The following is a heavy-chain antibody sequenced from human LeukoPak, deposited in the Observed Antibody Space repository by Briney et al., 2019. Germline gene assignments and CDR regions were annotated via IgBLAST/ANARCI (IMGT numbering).Heavy chain of an antibody. J-gene: IGHJ4*02. CDR1: GYTFTNYG. D-gene: IGHD5-24*01. V-gene: IGHV1-2*02. Sequence: ASVMVSCKASGYTFTNYGISWVRQAPGQGLEWMGWINPHSGGTNSEQNFQGRATMSRDTSISTVYMELSRLRSDDTALYYCAREGVIGDGYNFFDYWGQGTLVTVSS. CDR2: INPHSGGT. CDR3: AREGVIGDGYNFFDY.